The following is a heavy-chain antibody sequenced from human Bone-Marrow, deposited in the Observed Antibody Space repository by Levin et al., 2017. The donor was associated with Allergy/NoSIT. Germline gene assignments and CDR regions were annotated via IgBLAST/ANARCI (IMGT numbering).Heavy chain of an antibody. D-gene: IGHD2-8*01. J-gene: IGHJ4*02. CDR3: ARVMDQGKYFDY. CDR2: ISGSGATT. Sequence: HPGGSLRLSCAASGFTFRHYAMIWVRQAPGKGLEWVSRISGSGATTYYADSVKGRFTISRDKTKTLYLQMNSLRAEDTAVYYCARVMDQGKYFDYWGLGTLVTVSS. CDR1: GFTFRHYA. V-gene: IGHV3-23*01.